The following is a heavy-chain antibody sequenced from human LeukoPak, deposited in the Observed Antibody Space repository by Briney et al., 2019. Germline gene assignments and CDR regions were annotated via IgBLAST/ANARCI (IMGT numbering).Heavy chain of an antibody. Sequence: GGSLRLPCAASGFTFSSYGMHWVRQAPGKGLEWVAVISYDGSNKYYADSVKGRFTISRDNSKNTLYLQMSSLRPEDAAVYYCANGGYTGSWYVVDYWGQGTLVTVSS. CDR3: ANGGYTGSWYVVDY. D-gene: IGHD6-13*01. CDR2: ISYDGSNK. V-gene: IGHV3-30*18. J-gene: IGHJ4*02. CDR1: GFTFSSYG.